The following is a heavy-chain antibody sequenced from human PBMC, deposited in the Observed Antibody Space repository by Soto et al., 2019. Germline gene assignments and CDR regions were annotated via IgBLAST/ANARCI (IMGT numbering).Heavy chain of an antibody. CDR1: GGSFSGYY. J-gene: IGHJ6*03. V-gene: IGHV4-34*01. CDR3: ARGQGSRYYYYYMDV. Sequence: SETLSLTCAVYGGSFSGYYWSWIRQPPGKGLEWIGEINHSGSTNYNPSLKSRVTISVDTPKNQFSLKLSSVTAADTAVYYCARGQGSRYYYYYMDVWGKGTTVTVSS. CDR2: INHSGST.